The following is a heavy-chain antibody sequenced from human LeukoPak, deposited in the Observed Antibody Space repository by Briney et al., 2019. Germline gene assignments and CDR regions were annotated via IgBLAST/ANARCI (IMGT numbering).Heavy chain of an antibody. CDR3: ARSQRGYSYGEH. CDR2: VDNDGSGT. Sequence: GGSLRLSCAASGFTFSTYWMHWVRQAPGKGLVWLSRVDNDGSGTSYADSVKGRFTISRDNGKSILFLQMDSLRAEDTAVYFCARSQRGYSYGEHWGQGTPVTVSS. J-gene: IGHJ4*02. V-gene: IGHV3-74*01. D-gene: IGHD5-18*01. CDR1: GFTFSTYW.